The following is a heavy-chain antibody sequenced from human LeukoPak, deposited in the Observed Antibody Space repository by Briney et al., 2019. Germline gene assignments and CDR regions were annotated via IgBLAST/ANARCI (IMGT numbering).Heavy chain of an antibody. CDR1: HGSISTYY. CDR3: ARVAYGDYEDPYFDY. D-gene: IGHD4-17*01. CDR2: IFYSGST. J-gene: IGHJ4*02. Sequence: SETLSLTCTVSHGSISTYYWSWIRQSPEKGLEWIGYIFYSGSTNYNPSLKSRATISVDTSKNQFSLKLSSVTAADTAVYYCARVAYGDYEDPYFDYWGQGTLVTVSS. V-gene: IGHV4-59*12.